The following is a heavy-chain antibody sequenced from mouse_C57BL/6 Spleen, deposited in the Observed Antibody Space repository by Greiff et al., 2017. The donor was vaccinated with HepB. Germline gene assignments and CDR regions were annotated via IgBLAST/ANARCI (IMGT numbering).Heavy chain of an antibody. Sequence: QVQLQQPGAELVMPWASVKLSCKASGYTFTSYWMHWVKQRPGQGLEWIGEIDPSDSYTNYNQKFKGKSTLTVDKSSSTAYMQLSSLTSEDSAVYYCARAVVADAMDYWGQGTSVTVSS. D-gene: IGHD1-1*01. CDR3: ARAVVADAMDY. J-gene: IGHJ4*01. V-gene: IGHV1-69*01. CDR1: GYTFTSYW. CDR2: IDPSDSYT.